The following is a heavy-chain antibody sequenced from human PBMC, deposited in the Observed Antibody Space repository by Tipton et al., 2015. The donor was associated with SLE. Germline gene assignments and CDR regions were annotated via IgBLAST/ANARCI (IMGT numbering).Heavy chain of an antibody. D-gene: IGHD4-11*01. Sequence: TLSLTCTVSGGSISSYYWGWIRQPPGKGLEWIGNFYHSGITYYNPSLKTRVTISIDTSKNQFSLRLTSVTAADTALYYCTRGNVISWFGPWGRGTLVTVSS. J-gene: IGHJ5*02. CDR2: FYHSGIT. CDR1: GGSISSYY. CDR3: TRGNVISWFGP. V-gene: IGHV4-38-2*02.